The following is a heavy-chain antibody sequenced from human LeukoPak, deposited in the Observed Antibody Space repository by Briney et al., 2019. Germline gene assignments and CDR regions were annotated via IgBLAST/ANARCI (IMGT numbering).Heavy chain of an antibody. J-gene: IGHJ6*02. CDR1: GYTFTSYD. Sequence: GASVKVSCKASGYTFTSYDINWVRQATGQGLEWMGWMNLNSGNTGYAQNFQGRVTMTRNTSISTAYMELSSLRSEDTAVYYCVRGDYNYYGMGVWGQGTTVTVSS. V-gene: IGHV1-8*01. CDR2: MNLNSGNT. CDR3: VRGDYNYYGMGV.